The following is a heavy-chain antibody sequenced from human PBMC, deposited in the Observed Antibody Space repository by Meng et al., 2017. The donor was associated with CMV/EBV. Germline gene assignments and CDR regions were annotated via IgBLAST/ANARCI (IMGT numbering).Heavy chain of an antibody. J-gene: IGHJ4*02. CDR2: IYYSGST. V-gene: IGHV4-39*07. D-gene: IGHD4-17*01. CDR1: GGSISSSSYY. Sequence: LQLQEPGPGLVKPSETLSLTCTVSGGSISSSSYYWGWIRQPPGKGLEWIGSIYYSGSTYYNPSLKSRVTISVDTSKNQFSLKLSSVTAADTAVYYCARDYGDLRQDYWGQGTLVTVSS. CDR3: ARDYGDLRQDY.